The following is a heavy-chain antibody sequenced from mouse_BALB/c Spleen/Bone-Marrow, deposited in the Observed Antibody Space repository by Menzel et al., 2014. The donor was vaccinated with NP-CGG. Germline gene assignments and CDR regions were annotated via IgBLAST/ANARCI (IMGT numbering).Heavy chain of an antibody. CDR3: ARLNYYGNLFV. D-gene: IGHD1-1*01. V-gene: IGHV4-1*02. CDR2: INPDSSAI. J-gene: IGHJ1*01. Sequence: VQLQQSGGGLVQPGGSLKLSCAASGFDFSRYWMSWVRQAPGKGLDWIGEINPDSSAINYTPSLKGKFIISRDNAKNTLYPQMSKVRSEDTALYYCARLNYYGNLFVWGAGTTVTVSS. CDR1: GFDFSRYW.